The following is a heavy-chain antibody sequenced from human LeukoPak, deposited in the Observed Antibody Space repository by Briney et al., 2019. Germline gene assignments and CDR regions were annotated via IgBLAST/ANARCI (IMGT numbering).Heavy chain of an antibody. Sequence: ASVTVSCKASGYTFTSYGISWVRQAPGQGLEWMGWISAYNGNTNYAQKLQGRVTMTTDTSTSTAYMELRSLRSDDTAVYYCATAAAGYYYYGMDVWGQGTTVTVSS. D-gene: IGHD6-13*01. CDR2: ISAYNGNT. CDR3: ATAAAGYYYYGMDV. V-gene: IGHV1-18*01. J-gene: IGHJ6*02. CDR1: GYTFTSYG.